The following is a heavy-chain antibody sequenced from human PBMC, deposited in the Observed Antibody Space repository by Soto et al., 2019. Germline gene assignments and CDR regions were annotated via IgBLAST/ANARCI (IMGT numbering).Heavy chain of an antibody. CDR2: IYSGGST. D-gene: IGHD5-18*01. CDR3: ARGSSYGDYYYYYGMDV. CDR1: GFTFSRYS. J-gene: IGHJ6*02. V-gene: IGHV3-53*01. Sequence: GGSLRLSCTVSGFTFSRYSMSWVRQAPGKGLEWVSVIYSGGSTYYADSVKGRFTISRDNSKNTLYLQMNSLRAEDTAVYYCARGSSYGDYYYYYGMDVWGQGTTVTVSS.